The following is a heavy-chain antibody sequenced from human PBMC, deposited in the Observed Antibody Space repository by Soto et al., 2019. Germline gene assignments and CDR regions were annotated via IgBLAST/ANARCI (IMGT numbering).Heavy chain of an antibody. CDR2: ISYDGSNK. V-gene: IGHV3-30*18. CDR1: GFTFSSYG. Sequence: PGGSLRLSCAASGFTFSSYGMHWVRQAPGKGLEWVAVISYDGSNKYYADSVKGRFTISRDNSKNTLYLQMNSLRAEDTAVYYCAKDRLGRGIAVAGFDWDLDYWGQGTLVTVSS. J-gene: IGHJ4*02. D-gene: IGHD6-19*01. CDR3: AKDRLGRGIAVAGFDWDLDY.